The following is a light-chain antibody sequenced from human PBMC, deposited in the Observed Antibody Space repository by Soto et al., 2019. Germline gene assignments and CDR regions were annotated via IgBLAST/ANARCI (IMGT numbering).Light chain of an antibody. Sequence: DIQMTQYPSTLSASIGDRVTITCRASQRISSWLAWYQQKSGKAPKLLIYGASILESGVPSRFSGSGSGTEFTLTIGSLQPDDFATYYCQQYHNYPGTFGQGTKVEV. CDR3: QQYHNYPGT. J-gene: IGKJ1*01. CDR1: QRISSW. CDR2: GAS. V-gene: IGKV1-5*01.